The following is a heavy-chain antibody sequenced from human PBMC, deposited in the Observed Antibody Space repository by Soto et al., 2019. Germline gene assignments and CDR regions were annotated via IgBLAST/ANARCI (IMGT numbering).Heavy chain of an antibody. J-gene: IGHJ3*02. CDR2: INAGNGNT. CDR1: GYTFTSYA. D-gene: IGHD3-22*01. CDR3: ARIYLYYYDSSGYSHPQAFDI. Sequence: ASVKVSCKASGYTFTSYAMHWVRQAPGQRLEWMGWINAGNGNTKYSQKFQGRVTITRDTSASKAYMELSSLRSEDTAVYYCARIYLYYYDSSGYSHPQAFDIWGQGTMVTVSS. V-gene: IGHV1-3*01.